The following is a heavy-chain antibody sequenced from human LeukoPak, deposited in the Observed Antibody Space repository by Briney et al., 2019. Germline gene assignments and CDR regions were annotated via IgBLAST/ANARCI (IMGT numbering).Heavy chain of an antibody. CDR3: ARYGGRFLEWLSYMDV. CDR1: GFTFSSYS. D-gene: IGHD3-3*01. J-gene: IGHJ6*03. V-gene: IGHV3-21*01. CDR2: ISSSSSYI. Sequence: GGSLRLSCAASGFTFSSYSMNWVRQAPGKGLEWVSSISSSSSYIYYADSVKGRFTISRDNAKNSLYLQMNSLGAEDTAVYYCARYGGRFLEWLSYMDVWGKGTTVTVSS.